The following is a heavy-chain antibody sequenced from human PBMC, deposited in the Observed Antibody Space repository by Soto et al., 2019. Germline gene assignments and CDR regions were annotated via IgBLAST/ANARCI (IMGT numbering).Heavy chain of an antibody. CDR1: GFTFSSSW. CDR3: ARDWVGATIDRGLGYDAFDI. CDR2: IKQDGSEK. J-gene: IGHJ3*02. V-gene: IGHV3-7*01. D-gene: IGHD1-26*01. Sequence: PGGSLRLSCAASGFTFSSSWMSWVRQAPGKGLEWVANIKQDGSEKYYVDSVKGRFTISRDNAKNSLYLQMNSLRAEDTAVYHCARDWVGATIDRGLGYDAFDIWGQGTMVTV.